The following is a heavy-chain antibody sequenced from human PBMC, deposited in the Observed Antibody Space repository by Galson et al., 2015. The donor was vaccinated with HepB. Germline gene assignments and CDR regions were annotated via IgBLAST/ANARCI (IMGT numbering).Heavy chain of an antibody. V-gene: IGHV3-33*08. CDR2: IWYDESNK. J-gene: IGHJ4*02. CDR1: GFTFSSYA. D-gene: IGHD3-16*01. Sequence: SLRLSCAASGFTFSSYAMNWVRQAPGKGLEWVAAIWYDESNKYYGDSMKGRFTISRDNSKNTLYLQMNSLRAEDTAVYYCARDSGRYVGDTSLLDYWGQGTLVTVSS. CDR3: ARDSGRYVGDTSLLDY.